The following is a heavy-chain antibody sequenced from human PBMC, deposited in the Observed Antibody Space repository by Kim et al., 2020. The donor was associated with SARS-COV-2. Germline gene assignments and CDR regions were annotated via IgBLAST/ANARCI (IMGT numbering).Heavy chain of an antibody. Sequence: SETLSLTCTVSGGSLSSSSYYWGWIRQPPGKGLEWIGTAYYSGNTYDNPSLKSRVTISGDTSKNQFSLKLGSVTAADTAVYYCARHERYSSGEYVAFYYYYMDVWGKGPTVTVSS. CDR1: GGSLSSSSYY. V-gene: IGHV4-39*01. J-gene: IGHJ6*03. CDR3: ARHERYSSGEYVAFYYYYMDV. D-gene: IGHD6-19*01. CDR2: AYYSGNT.